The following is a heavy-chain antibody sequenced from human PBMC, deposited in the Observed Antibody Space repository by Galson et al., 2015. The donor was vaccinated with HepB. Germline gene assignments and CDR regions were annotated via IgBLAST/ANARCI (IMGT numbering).Heavy chain of an antibody. J-gene: IGHJ2*01. D-gene: IGHD6-13*01. Sequence: SLRLSCAASGFTFSSYSMNWVRQAPGKGLEWVSYISSSSSTIYYADSVKGRFTISRDNAKNSLYLQMNSLRAEDTAVYYCAREGWEEQQLVLNADWYFDLWGRGTLVTVSS. CDR3: AREGWEEQQLVLNADWYFDL. V-gene: IGHV3-48*04. CDR1: GFTFSSYS. CDR2: ISSSSSTI.